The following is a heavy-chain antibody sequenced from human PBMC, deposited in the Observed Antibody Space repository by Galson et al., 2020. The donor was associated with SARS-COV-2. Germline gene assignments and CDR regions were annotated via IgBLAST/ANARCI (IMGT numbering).Heavy chain of an antibody. V-gene: IGHV1-18*01. D-gene: IGHD3-9*01. Sequence: GESLKISCKASGYTFTGYGITWVRQAPGQGLEWVGWISTYSGNTKYTQKLQGRVTLTTDTSTTTTYMELRSLRSDDTAIYFCARVLPNFDCFDYWGQGSLVTVSS. CDR2: ISTYSGNT. J-gene: IGHJ4*02. CDR1: GYTFTGYG. CDR3: ARVLPNFDCFDY.